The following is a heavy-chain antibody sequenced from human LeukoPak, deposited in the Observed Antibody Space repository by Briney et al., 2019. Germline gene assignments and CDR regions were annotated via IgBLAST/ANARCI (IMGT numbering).Heavy chain of an antibody. CDR3: ARGMTYYYGSGKFDY. CDR2: TNTDGSST. Sequence: GGSLRLSCTASGFTFSDYWMHWVRQAPGKELVWVSRTNTDGSSTTYADSVKGRFTISRDNAKNTVYLEMNSLRAEDTAVYYCARGMTYYYGSGKFDYWGQGSLATVSS. D-gene: IGHD3-10*01. J-gene: IGHJ4*02. CDR1: GFTFSDYW. V-gene: IGHV3-74*01.